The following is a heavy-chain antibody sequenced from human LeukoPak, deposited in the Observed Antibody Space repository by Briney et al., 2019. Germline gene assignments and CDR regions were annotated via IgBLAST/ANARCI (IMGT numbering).Heavy chain of an antibody. CDR3: AKAALGGGYHNGMDV. CDR2: ISWNSGTI. V-gene: IGHV3-9*01. D-gene: IGHD6-19*01. Sequence: GGSLRLSCAASGFTFDGYAMPWVRQAPGKGLEWVSGISWNSGTIGHADSVKGRFTISRDNAKNSLYLQMNSLRPEDTALYYCAKAALGGGYHNGMDVWGQGTTVTVSS. CDR1: GFTFDGYA. J-gene: IGHJ6*02.